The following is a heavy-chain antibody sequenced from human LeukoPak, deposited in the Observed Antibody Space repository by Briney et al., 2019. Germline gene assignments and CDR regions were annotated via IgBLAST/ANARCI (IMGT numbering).Heavy chain of an antibody. J-gene: IGHJ5*01. CDR1: GFTFSSYS. CDR2: ISSSSYI. D-gene: IGHD5-24*01. CDR3: AKDDNWLQFES. V-gene: IGHV3-21*04. Sequence: GGSLRLSCAASGFTFSSYSMNWVRQAPGKGLEWVSSISSSSYIYYADSVKGRFTISRDNAKNSLYLQMNSLRAEDTAVYYCAKDDNWLQFESWGQGTLVTVSS.